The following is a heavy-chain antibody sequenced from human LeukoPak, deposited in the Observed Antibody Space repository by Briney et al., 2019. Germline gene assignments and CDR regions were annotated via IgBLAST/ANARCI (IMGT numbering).Heavy chain of an antibody. CDR1: GLTFTSYW. V-gene: IGHV3-74*01. D-gene: IGHD3-16*01. CDR2: INGDGSIT. CDR3: ARDPRAPFGNNWFDP. J-gene: IGHJ5*02. Sequence: GGSLRLSCAASGLTFTSYWMHCVREAPGKGLVCVSRINGDGSITSYADSVKGRFIISIDNAKNTMYLKLNSLRPEDTAVYYCARDPRAPFGNNWFDPWGKGTMVTVSS.